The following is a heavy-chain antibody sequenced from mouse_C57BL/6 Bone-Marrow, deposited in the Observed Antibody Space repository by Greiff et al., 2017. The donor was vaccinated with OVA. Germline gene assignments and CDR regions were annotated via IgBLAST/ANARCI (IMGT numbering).Heavy chain of an antibody. CDR3: ARRVFLHYYAMDY. V-gene: IGHV1-72*01. J-gene: IGHJ4*01. CDR1: GYTFTSYW. Sequence: QVQLQQPGTELVKPGASVKLSCKASGYTFTSYWMHWVKQRPGRGLEWIGRLDPNSGGPKYNEKLKSKAKLTVTKPSSTAYMQLSSLTSEDSAVYDCARRVFLHYYAMDYWGQGTSVTVSS. CDR2: LDPNSGGP.